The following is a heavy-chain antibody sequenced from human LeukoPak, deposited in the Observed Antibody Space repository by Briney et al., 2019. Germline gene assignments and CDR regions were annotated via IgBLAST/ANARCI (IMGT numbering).Heavy chain of an antibody. Sequence: GASVTVSCKASGYTFTSYGISWVRQAPGQGLEWMGWISIYNGNRNYPQKFQGRVTLTTDTSPSTAYMELRSLTSDDTAVYYCARDWSGYCSGGSCPYYFDFWGQGTLVTVSS. V-gene: IGHV1-18*04. CDR1: GYTFTSYG. D-gene: IGHD2-15*01. CDR2: ISIYNGNR. J-gene: IGHJ4*02. CDR3: ARDWSGYCSGGSCPYYFDF.